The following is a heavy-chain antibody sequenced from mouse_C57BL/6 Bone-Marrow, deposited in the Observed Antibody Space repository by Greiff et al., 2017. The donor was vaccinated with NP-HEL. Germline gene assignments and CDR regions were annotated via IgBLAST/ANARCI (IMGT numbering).Heavy chain of an antibody. D-gene: IGHD1-1*01. CDR2: IDPENGDT. V-gene: IGHV14-4*01. J-gene: IGHJ4*01. Sequence: VQLKESGAELVRPGASVKLSCTASGFNIKDDYMHWVKQRPEQGLEWIGWIDPENGDTEYASKFQGKATITADPSSNTAYLQLSSLTSEDTAVYYCTTEGSIYAMDYWGQGTSVTVSS. CDR1: GFNIKDDY. CDR3: TTEGSIYAMDY.